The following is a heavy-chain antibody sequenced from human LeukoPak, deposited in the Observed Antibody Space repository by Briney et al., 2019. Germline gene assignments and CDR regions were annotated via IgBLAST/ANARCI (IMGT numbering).Heavy chain of an antibody. J-gene: IGHJ4*02. D-gene: IGHD5-12*01. V-gene: IGHV3-30*03. CDR1: GVTFRSYG. Sequence: GGSLRLSCAASGVTFRSYGMHWVRQAPGKGLEWVALISSDGNDKLYGDSVKGRFTISRDDSKSTLYLQMNSLRVEDTAVYYCTTKVIRGNSGDDYDWGQGTLVTVSS. CDR3: TTKVIRGNSGDDYD. CDR2: ISSDGNDK.